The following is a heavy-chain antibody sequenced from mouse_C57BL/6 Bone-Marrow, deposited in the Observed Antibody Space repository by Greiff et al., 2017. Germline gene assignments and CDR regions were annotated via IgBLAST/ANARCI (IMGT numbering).Heavy chain of an antibody. CDR1: GYAFSSYW. CDR2: IYPGDGDT. J-gene: IGHJ2*01. V-gene: IGHV1-80*01. CDR3: ARGRDYDGYYFDY. D-gene: IGHD2-4*01. Sequence: QVQLQQSGAELVKPGASVKISCKASGYAFSSYWMNWVKQRPGKGLEWIGQIYPGDGDTNYNGKFKGKATLTADKSSSTAYMQLSSLTSEDSAVXFCARGRDYDGYYFDYWGQGTTLTVSS.